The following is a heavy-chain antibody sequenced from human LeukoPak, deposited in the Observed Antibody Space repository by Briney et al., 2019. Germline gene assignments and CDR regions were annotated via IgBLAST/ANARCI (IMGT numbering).Heavy chain of an antibody. CDR2: ISGSGGST. CDR3: AREGPNTNGMDI. CDR1: GFTFSSYA. Sequence: GGSLRLSCAASGFTFSSYAMSWVRQAPGKGLEWVSAISGSGGSTYYADSVKGRFTISRDNAKNSLYLQMNSLRAEDTAVYYCAREGPNTNGMDIWGQGTTVTVSS. D-gene: IGHD4/OR15-4a*01. V-gene: IGHV3-23*01. J-gene: IGHJ6*02.